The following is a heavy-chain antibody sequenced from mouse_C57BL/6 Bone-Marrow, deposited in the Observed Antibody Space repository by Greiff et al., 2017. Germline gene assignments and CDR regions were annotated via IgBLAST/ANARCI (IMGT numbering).Heavy chain of an antibody. CDR3: ARVLWNLMDY. V-gene: IGHV1-4*01. J-gene: IGHJ2*01. CDR1: GYTFTSYT. CDR2: INPTSGYT. Sequence: QVHVKQSGAELARPGASVKMSCKASGYTFTSYTMHWVKQRPGQGLEWIGYINPTSGYTKSNQNVKDKATFTADKSSSTAYMQLSSLTSEDSAVYYGARVLWNLMDYWGQGTTLTVSS. D-gene: IGHD1-1*02.